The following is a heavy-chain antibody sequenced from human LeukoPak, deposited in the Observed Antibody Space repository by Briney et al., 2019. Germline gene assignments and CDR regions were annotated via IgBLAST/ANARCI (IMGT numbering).Heavy chain of an antibody. J-gene: IGHJ3*02. CDR3: ARPSTDYVWGSYRTGAFDI. D-gene: IGHD3-16*02. CDR2: IYYSGST. Sequence: KPSETLSLTCTVSGGSISSSSYYWGWIRQPPGKGLEWIGSIYYSGSTYYNPSLESRVTISVDTSKNQFSLKLSSVTAADTAVYYCARPSTDYVWGSYRTGAFDIWGQGTMVTVSS. CDR1: GGSISSSSYY. V-gene: IGHV4-39*01.